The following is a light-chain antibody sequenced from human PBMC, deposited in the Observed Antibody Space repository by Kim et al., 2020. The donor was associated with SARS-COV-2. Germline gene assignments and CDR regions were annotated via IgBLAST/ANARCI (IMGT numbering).Light chain of an antibody. V-gene: IGLV3-1*01. CDR1: KLGDKY. J-gene: IGLJ2*01. Sequence: SYELTQPPSVSVSPGQTASITCSGDKLGDKYACWYQQKPGQSPVLVIYQDSKRPSGIHERFSGSNSGKTATLTISGTQAMDEADYYCQAWDSSTVVFGGGTRLTV. CDR2: QDS. CDR3: QAWDSSTVV.